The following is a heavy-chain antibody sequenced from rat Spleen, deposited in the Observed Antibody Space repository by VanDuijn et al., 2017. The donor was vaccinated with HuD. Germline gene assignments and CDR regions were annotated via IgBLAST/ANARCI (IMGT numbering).Heavy chain of an antibody. V-gene: IGHV3-1*01. J-gene: IGHJ1*01. CDR2: ISYSGST. CDR3: ARSLSYAHYFWYFNF. CDR1: GYSITSNY. Sequence: EVQLQESGPGLVKPSQSLSLTCSVTGYSITSNYWGWIRKFPGNKMEWMGYISYSGSTSSNPSLKSRISIIRDTSKNQFFLQLNSVTTEDTATYYCARSLSYAHYFWYFNFWGPGTMVTVSS. D-gene: IGHD1-12*01.